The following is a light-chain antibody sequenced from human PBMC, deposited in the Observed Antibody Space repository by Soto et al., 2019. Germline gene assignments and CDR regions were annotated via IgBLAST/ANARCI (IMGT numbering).Light chain of an antibody. V-gene: IGKV1-39*01. CDR3: QQSYSAPYT. Sequence: DIQMTQSPSSLSASVGDRVTITCRASQSIYSSLNWYHQKPGKAPKLLIYAASNLQSGVPSRFSGSGSGTDFTLSISSLQPEDFATYYCQQSYSAPYTVGQGTKLEV. J-gene: IGKJ2*01. CDR1: QSIYSS. CDR2: AAS.